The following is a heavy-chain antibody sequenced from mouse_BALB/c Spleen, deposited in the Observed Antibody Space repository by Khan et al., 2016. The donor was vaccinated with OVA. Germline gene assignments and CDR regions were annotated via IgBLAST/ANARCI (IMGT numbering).Heavy chain of an antibody. J-gene: IGHJ4*01. Sequence: VQLKESGPGLVAPSQSLSITCTISGFSLTNYGVHWVRQPPGKGLEWLVVIWNDGNTAYNSALKSRLTISKDNSKSQVFLKMNSLQTDDTAMYFCARQPYYHYNIMDYWGQGTSVTVS. V-gene: IGHV2-6-1*01. CDR1: GFSLTNYG. CDR2: IWNDGNT. CDR3: ARQPYYHYNIMDY. D-gene: IGHD2-10*01.